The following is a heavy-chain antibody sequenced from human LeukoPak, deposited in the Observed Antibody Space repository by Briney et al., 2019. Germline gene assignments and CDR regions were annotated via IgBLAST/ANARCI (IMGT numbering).Heavy chain of an antibody. CDR1: GFTFSKFW. J-gene: IGHJ4*02. CDR2: IKEDGSDK. V-gene: IGHV3-7*01. CDR3: ARDRGYFVFDY. D-gene: IGHD3-10*01. Sequence: GGSLRLSCAASGFTFSKFWMTWVRQAPGKGLEWVANIKEDGSDKYYVDSVKGRFTVSRDNAKNSLYLQMNSLRDEDTAVYYCARDRGYFVFDYWGQGTLVTVSS.